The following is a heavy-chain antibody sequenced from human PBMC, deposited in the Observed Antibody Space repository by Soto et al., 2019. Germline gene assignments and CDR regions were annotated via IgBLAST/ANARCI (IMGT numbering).Heavy chain of an antibody. V-gene: IGHV1-69*06. Sequence: QVQLVQSGAEVKRPGSSVKVSCKASGGTFSSYPISWGRQAPGQGLEWMGGTNGNLGTGNYAQKFRGRLTITTDISTTTAYMELSSLTSEDTAVYYCARRDSHGYFRYFDNWGQGTLVTVSS. CDR2: TNGNLGTG. D-gene: IGHD4-17*01. J-gene: IGHJ4*02. CDR1: GGTFSSYP. CDR3: ARRDSHGYFRYFDN.